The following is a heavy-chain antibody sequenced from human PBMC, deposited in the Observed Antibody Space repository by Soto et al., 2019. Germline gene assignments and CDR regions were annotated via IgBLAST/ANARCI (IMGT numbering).Heavy chain of an antibody. J-gene: IGHJ3*02. CDR1: GGSISSGGYY. D-gene: IGHD3-22*01. CDR2: IYYSGST. Sequence: SETLSLTCTVSGGSISSGGYYWSWIRQHPGKGLEWIGYIYYSGSTYYNPSLKSRVTISVDTSKNQFSLKLSSVTAADTAVYYCARVATMIVSAAFDIWGQGTMVTVSS. V-gene: IGHV4-31*03. CDR3: ARVATMIVSAAFDI.